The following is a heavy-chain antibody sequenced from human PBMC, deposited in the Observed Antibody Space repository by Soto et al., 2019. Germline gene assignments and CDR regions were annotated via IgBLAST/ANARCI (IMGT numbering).Heavy chain of an antibody. CDR3: ARDGSRIGYCTNGVCSNWFDP. CDR1: GYTFTSYY. J-gene: IGHJ5*02. Sequence: ASVKVSCKASGYTFTSYYMHWVRQAPGQGLERMGIINPSGGSTSYAQKFQGRVTMTRDTSTSTVYMELSSLRSEDTAVYYCARDGSRIGYCTNGVCSNWFDPWGQGTLVTVSS. V-gene: IGHV1-46*01. D-gene: IGHD2-8*01. CDR2: INPSGGST.